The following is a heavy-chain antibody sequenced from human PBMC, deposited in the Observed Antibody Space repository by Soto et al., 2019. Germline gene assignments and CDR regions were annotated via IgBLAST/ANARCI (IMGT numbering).Heavy chain of an antibody. CDR2: IYWDDDK. CDR1: GFSLSTRGVG. V-gene: IGHV2-5*02. CDR3: AHSPLYCISTSCYRGGFDY. Sequence: QITLKESGPTLVKPTQTLTLTCTFSGFSLSTRGVGVGWIRQPPGKALEWLALIYWDDDKHYSPSLKSRLTISKDTSKNPVVLTMTNMDPVDTATYYCAHSPLYCISTSCYRGGFDYWGQGTLVTVSS. D-gene: IGHD2-2*02. J-gene: IGHJ4*02.